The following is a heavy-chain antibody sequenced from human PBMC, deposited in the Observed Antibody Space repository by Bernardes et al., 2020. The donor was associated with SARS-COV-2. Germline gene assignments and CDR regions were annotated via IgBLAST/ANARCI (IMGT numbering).Heavy chain of an antibody. CDR1: GGSISSYY. CDR3: ARDTSQRYGDYAFDY. V-gene: IGHV4-59*01. Sequence: SETLSLTCSVSGGSISSYYWSWIRQPPGKGLEWIGYIYYSGSTNYNPSLNSRFTISVDTSKNQFSLKLSSVTAADTAVYYCARDTSQRYGDYAFDYWGQGTLVTVSS. CDR2: IYYSGST. J-gene: IGHJ4*02. D-gene: IGHD4-17*01.